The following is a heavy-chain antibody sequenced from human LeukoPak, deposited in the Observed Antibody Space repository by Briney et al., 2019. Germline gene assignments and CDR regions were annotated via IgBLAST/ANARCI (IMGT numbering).Heavy chain of an antibody. D-gene: IGHD2-2*01. CDR1: GGTFSSYA. J-gene: IGHJ6*02. V-gene: IGHV1-69*13. Sequence: GASVKVSCKASGGTFSSYAISWVRQAPGQGLEWMGGIIPIFGIANYAQKFQGRVTITADESTSTAYMELSSLRSEDTAVYYCARSILGYCSSTSCSNYYYGMDVWGQGTTVTVSS. CDR3: ARSILGYCSSTSCSNYYYGMDV. CDR2: IIPIFGIA.